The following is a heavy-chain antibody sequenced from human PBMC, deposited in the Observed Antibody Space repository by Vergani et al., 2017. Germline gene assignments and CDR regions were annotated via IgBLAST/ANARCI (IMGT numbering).Heavy chain of an antibody. D-gene: IGHD3-9*01. CDR3: ARAPYDILTGYYGHNLFDR. CDR2: IYYSGST. V-gene: IGHV4-59*01. Sequence: QVQLQESGPGLVKPSETLSLTCIVSGGSISSYYWSWIRQPPGEGLEWSGYIYYSGSTNYHPSLKSRVTISADTSKNQFSLQLSSVTAADTAVYYFARAPYDILTGYYGHNLFDRWGQGTLVTVSS. J-gene: IGHJ5*02. CDR1: GGSISSYY.